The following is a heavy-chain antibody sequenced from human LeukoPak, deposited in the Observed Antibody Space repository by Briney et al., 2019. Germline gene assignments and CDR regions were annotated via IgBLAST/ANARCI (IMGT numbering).Heavy chain of an antibody. J-gene: IGHJ3*02. CDR2: IYGSGGST. V-gene: IGHV3-23*01. CDR3: AKCGNWGTLADAFDI. D-gene: IGHD7-27*01. CDR1: GFTFSNYA. Sequence: GGSLRLSCAASGFTFSNYAMSWVRQAPGKGLEWVSTIYGSGGSTYYADSVKGRFTISRDNSKNTLYLQMNSLRAEDTAVYYCAKCGNWGTLADAFDIWGQGTMVTVSS.